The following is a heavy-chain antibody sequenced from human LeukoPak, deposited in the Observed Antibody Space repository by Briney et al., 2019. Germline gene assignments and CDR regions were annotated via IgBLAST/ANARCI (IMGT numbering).Heavy chain of an antibody. CDR1: GYTFTSYG. D-gene: IGHD3-10*01. J-gene: IGHJ4*02. Sequence: ASVKVSCKASGYTFTSYGISWVRQAPGQGLEWMGWMSAYNGNTNYAQKLQGRVTMTTDTSTSTAYMELRSLRSDDTAVYYCARDPPRRRITMVRGVMPDDYWGQGTLVTVSS. CDR2: MSAYNGNT. CDR3: ARDPPRRRITMVRGVMPDDY. V-gene: IGHV1-18*01.